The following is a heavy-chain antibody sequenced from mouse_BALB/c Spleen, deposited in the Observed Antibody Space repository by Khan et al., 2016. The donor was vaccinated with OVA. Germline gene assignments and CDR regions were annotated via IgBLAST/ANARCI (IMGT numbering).Heavy chain of an antibody. J-gene: IGHJ2*01. Sequence: QVQLKESGPGLVQPSQSLSITCTVSGFSLTNYGVHWVRQSPGKGLEWLGGIWSGGITDYNATFISRLTISKDIYKSQVFFKMNSLQANDTAIYYCAKNRNGYFDYWGQGTTLTVSS. CDR1: GFSLTNYG. CDR3: AKNRNGYFDY. V-gene: IGHV2-2*02. D-gene: IGHD1-1*02. CDR2: IWSGGIT.